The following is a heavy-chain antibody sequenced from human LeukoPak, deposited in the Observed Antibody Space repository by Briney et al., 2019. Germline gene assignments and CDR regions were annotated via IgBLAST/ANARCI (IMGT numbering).Heavy chain of an antibody. Sequence: VASVKVSCKASGYTFSKYYMHWIRQAPGQGLEWMGIINPSGVTTTYAQKFQGRVSMTSELSTSTVYMELRSLRSEDTALYYCARGNFRWELPTHISDSWGQGTLVAVSS. CDR3: ARGNFRWELPTHISDS. D-gene: IGHD1-26*01. CDR2: INPSGVTT. V-gene: IGHV1-46*01. CDR1: GYTFSKYY. J-gene: IGHJ4*02.